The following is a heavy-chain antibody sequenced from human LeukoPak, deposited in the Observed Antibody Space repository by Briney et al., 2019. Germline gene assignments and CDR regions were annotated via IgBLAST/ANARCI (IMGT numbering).Heavy chain of an antibody. J-gene: IGHJ5*01. CDR2: ISYDGGNK. CDR1: GFTFSSYG. V-gene: IGHV3-30*18. Sequence: GRSLRLSCAASGFTFSSYGMHWARQAPGKGLEWVAVISYDGGNKYYADSVKGRFTISRDNSKNTLYLKMNSLRAEDTAVSYCAKDRSPKLLWFGDMGSWGPGTLVTVSS. D-gene: IGHD3-10*01. CDR3: AKDRSPKLLWFGDMGS.